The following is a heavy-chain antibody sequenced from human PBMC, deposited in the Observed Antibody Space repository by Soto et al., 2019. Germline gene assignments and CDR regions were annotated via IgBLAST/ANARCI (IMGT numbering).Heavy chain of an antibody. Sequence: QVQLVQSGAEVKKPGASVKVSCKASGYTFTNYDINWVRQATGQGLEWMGWMNPNSGNTGFAQKFQGRVTMTRSTSIMTAYMELSSLKSEDTAVYYCASGGYNWNDVAYWGQGTVVTVSS. J-gene: IGHJ4*02. CDR2: MNPNSGNT. CDR3: ASGGYNWNDVAY. D-gene: IGHD1-20*01. CDR1: GYTFTNYD. V-gene: IGHV1-8*01.